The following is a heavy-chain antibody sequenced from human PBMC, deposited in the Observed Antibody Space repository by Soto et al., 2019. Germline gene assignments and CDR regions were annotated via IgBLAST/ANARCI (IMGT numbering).Heavy chain of an antibody. Sequence: PGGSLRLSCAASGFTFSDAWISWVRQAPGKGLDWVGRIKSKSDGGTTEYAAPVRGRFTISRDDSKNTSYLQMNSLKTEDTAVYYYTTDLWRIAVVVGSTGYFNPWGQGT. CDR2: IKSKSDGGTT. CDR3: TTDLWRIAVVVGSTGYFNP. D-gene: IGHD2-15*01. CDR1: GFTFSDAW. J-gene: IGHJ5*02. V-gene: IGHV3-15*01.